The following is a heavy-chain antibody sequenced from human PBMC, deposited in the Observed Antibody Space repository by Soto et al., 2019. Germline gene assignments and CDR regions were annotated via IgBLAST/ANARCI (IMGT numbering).Heavy chain of an antibody. V-gene: IGHV4-34*01. CDR2: INHSGST. J-gene: IGHJ4*02. CDR3: ARGPRWYNWNYGLDY. D-gene: IGHD1-7*01. Sequence: PSETLSLTCAVYGGSFSGYYWSWIRQPPGKGLEWIGEINHSGSTNYNPSLKSRVTISVDTSKNQFSLKLSSVTAADTAVYYCARGPRWYNWNYGLDYWGQGTLVTVS. CDR1: GGSFSGYY.